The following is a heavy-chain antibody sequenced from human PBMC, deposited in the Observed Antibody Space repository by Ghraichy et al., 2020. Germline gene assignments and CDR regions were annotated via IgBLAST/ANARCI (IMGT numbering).Heavy chain of an antibody. D-gene: IGHD3-16*01. J-gene: IGHJ4*02. CDR1: GGTFSSYA. CDR2: IIPIFGIA. Sequence: SVKVSCKASGGTFSSYAISWVRQAPGQGLEWMRGIIPIFGIANYAQKFQGRVTITADKSTSTAYMELSSLRSEDTAVYYCARVVRGRYFDYWGQGTLVTVSS. CDR3: ARVVRGRYFDY. V-gene: IGHV1-69*10.